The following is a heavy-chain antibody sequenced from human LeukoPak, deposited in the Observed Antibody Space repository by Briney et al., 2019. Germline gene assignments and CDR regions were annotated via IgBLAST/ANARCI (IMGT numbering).Heavy chain of an antibody. Sequence: PSLTLSLSCTVSGGSISSGDHYWTWVRQPPGKGPEWIGYIYYSGSTYYNPSLKSRITISVDTSKNQFSLKMTSVTAADTAIYYCARDVFGGSYPHFDYWGQGTLVTVSS. CDR1: GGSISSGDHY. CDR3: ARDVFGGSYPHFDY. CDR2: IYYSGST. J-gene: IGHJ4*02. D-gene: IGHD1-26*01. V-gene: IGHV4-30-4*01.